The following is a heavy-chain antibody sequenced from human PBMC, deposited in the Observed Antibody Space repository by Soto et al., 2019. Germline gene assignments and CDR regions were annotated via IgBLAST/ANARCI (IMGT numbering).Heavy chain of an antibody. CDR2: ISGSGGST. CDR3: AKAVKYVGATGAFDI. CDR1: GFTFSSYA. Sequence: GGSLRLSCAASGFTFSSYAMRWVRQAPGKGLGWVSAISGSGGSTYYADSVKGRFTISRDNSKNTLYLQMNSLRAEDTAVYYCAKAVKYVGATGAFDIWGQGTMVTVSS. D-gene: IGHD1-26*01. J-gene: IGHJ3*02. V-gene: IGHV3-23*01.